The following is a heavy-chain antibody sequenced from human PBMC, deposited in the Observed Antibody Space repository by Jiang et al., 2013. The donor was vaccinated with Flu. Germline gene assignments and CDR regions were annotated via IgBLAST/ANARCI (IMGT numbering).Heavy chain of an antibody. J-gene: IGHJ3*02. V-gene: IGHV1-18*01. CDR2: ISAYNGNT. Sequence: ISWVRQAPGQGLEWMGWISAYNGNTNYAXKLQGRVTMTTDTSTSTAYMELRSLRSDDTAVYYCAREEAFDIWGQGTMVTVSS. CDR3: AREEAFDI.